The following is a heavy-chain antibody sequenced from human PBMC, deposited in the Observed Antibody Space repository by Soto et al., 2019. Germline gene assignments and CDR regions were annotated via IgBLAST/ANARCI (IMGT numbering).Heavy chain of an antibody. V-gene: IGHV1-69*13. D-gene: IGHD1-7*01. CDR3: GSGLRELLQFGGMHV. CDR2: IIPIFGTA. CDR1: GGTFSSYA. Sequence: SVKVPCKASGGTFSSYAISWGRQAPGQGLEWMRGIIPIFGTANYAQKFQGRVTITADESTSTAYMELSSLRSEDTAVFYWGSGLRELLQFGGMHVWGQGTTVTVSS. J-gene: IGHJ6*02.